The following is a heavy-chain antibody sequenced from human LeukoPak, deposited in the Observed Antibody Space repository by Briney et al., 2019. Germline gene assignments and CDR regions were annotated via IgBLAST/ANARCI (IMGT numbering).Heavy chain of an antibody. V-gene: IGHV3-23*01. D-gene: IGHD3-16*01. CDR2: ISGSGGST. CDR3: AKDRDDYVWGSYLGAFDI. CDR1: GFTFSSYA. Sequence: GGSLRLSCAASGFTFSSYAMSWVRQAPGKGLEWVSLISGSGGSTYYADSVKGRFTISRDNSKNTLYLQLNSLRAEDTAVFYCAKDRDDYVWGSYLGAFDIWGQGTMVTVSS. J-gene: IGHJ3*02.